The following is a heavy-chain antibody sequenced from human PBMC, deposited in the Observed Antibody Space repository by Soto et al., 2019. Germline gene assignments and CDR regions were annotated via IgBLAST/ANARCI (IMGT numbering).Heavy chain of an antibody. CDR3: GTWRGSSWFDY. CDR1: GFTFSSYS. V-gene: IGHV5-51*01. J-gene: IGHJ4*02. Sequence: VQLVQSGAEVRKPGESLKISCKASGFTFSSYSLGWVRHVPGKGLQWMGNIFSSDSSAKYSPSFVGQVTISVDRSINTAYLQWSSLKASDTAIYYCGTWRGSSWFDYWGPGTLVTVSS. CDR2: IFSSDSSA. D-gene: IGHD2-2*01.